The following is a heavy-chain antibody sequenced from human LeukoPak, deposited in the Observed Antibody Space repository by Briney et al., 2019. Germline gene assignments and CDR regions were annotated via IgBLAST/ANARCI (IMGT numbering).Heavy chain of an antibody. CDR1: GGTFSSYA. CDR3: ARADYYGSGYPVINYMDV. CDR2: IIPILGTA. Sequence: ASVKVSCKASGGTFSSYAISWVRQAPGQGLEWMGGIIPILGTANYAQKFQGRVTITTDESTSTAYMELSSLRSEDTAVYYCARADYYGSGYPVINYMDVWDKGTTVTVSS. V-gene: IGHV1-69*05. J-gene: IGHJ6*03. D-gene: IGHD3-10*01.